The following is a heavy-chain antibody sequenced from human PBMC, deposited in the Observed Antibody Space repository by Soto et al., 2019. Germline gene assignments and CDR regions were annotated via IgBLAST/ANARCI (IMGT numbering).Heavy chain of an antibody. D-gene: IGHD2-2*02. CDR2: FDPEDGET. CDR1: GYTLTELS. Sequence: ASVKVSCKVSGYTLTELSMHWVRQAPGKGLEWMGGFDPEDGETIYAQKFQGRVTMTEDTSTDTAYMELSSLRPEDTAVYYCATDRVCSSTSCYNYFDYWGQGTLVTVSS. J-gene: IGHJ4*02. V-gene: IGHV1-24*01. CDR3: ATDRVCSSTSCYNYFDY.